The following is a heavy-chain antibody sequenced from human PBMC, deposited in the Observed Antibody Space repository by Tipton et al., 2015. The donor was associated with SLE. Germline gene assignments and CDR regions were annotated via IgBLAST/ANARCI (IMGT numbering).Heavy chain of an antibody. Sequence: TLSLTCAVYGGSFSGYYWSWIRQPPGKGLEWIGYIYYSGSTNYNPSLKSRVTISVDTSKNQFSLKLSSVTAADTAVYYCARHPYCSSPSCYTTMDRLFDYWGQGPLVTVSS. CDR3: ARHPYCSSPSCYTTMDRLFDY. V-gene: IGHV4-59*07. CDR2: IYYSGST. CDR1: GGSFSGYY. D-gene: IGHD2-2*02. J-gene: IGHJ4*02.